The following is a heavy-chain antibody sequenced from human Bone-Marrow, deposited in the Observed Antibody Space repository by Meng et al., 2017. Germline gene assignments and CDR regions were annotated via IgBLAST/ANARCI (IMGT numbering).Heavy chain of an antibody. V-gene: IGHV1-8*01. CDR1: GYISTHDS. Sequence: VERVLSGANGKKPGACVRGTYQAAGYISTHDSLIWVRQAGGQGPEGMRWLNPRTGNTGYAQKFQGRVTLTRDTSRSTAYMELSSLTSDDTAIYYCARDYGGNSGRFDPWGQGTLVTVSS. J-gene: IGHJ5*02. CDR3: ARDYGGNSGRFDP. CDR2: LNPRTGNT. D-gene: IGHD4-23*01.